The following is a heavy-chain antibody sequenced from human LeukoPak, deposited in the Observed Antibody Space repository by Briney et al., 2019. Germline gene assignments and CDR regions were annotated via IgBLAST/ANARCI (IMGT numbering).Heavy chain of an antibody. J-gene: IGHJ6*02. CDR2: INHSGST. V-gene: IGHV4-34*01. CDR1: GGSFSGYY. Sequence: SETLSLTCAVYGGSFSGYYWSWIRQPPGKGLEWSGEINHSGSTNYNPSLKSRVTISVDTSKNQFSLKLSSVTAADTAVYYCARGLGTVVVIAATPNGMDVWGQGTTVTVSS. D-gene: IGHD2-15*01. CDR3: ARGLGTVVVIAATPNGMDV.